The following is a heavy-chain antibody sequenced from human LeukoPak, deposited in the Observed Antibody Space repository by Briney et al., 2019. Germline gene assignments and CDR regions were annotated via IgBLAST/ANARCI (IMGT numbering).Heavy chain of an antibody. CDR1: GFTFSSYG. CDR3: TTPEGYCSGGSCYFYDY. V-gene: IGHV3-23*01. CDR2: ISGSGGST. Sequence: GGSLRLSCAASGFTFSSYGMSWVRQAPGRGLEWVSAISGSGGSTYYADSVKGRFTISRDNSKNTLYLQMNSLKTEDTAVYYCTTPEGYCSGGSCYFYDYWGQGTLVTVSS. D-gene: IGHD2-15*01. J-gene: IGHJ4*02.